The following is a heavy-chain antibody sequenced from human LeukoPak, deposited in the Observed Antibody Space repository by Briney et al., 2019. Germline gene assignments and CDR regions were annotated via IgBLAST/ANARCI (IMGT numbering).Heavy chain of an antibody. CDR3: AREKGFSYGTDGFDI. V-gene: IGHV7-4-1*02. J-gene: IGHJ3*02. CDR1: GYNFASHY. D-gene: IGHD5-18*01. CDR2: INTNTGHP. Sequence: ASVRFSCEASGYNFASHYVHWVRQAPGQGLEWMGWINTNTGHPTYAQGFTGQFVFSLDTSVSTAFLQISSLKAEDTAVYYCAREKGFSYGTDGFDIWGQGTMVTVSS.